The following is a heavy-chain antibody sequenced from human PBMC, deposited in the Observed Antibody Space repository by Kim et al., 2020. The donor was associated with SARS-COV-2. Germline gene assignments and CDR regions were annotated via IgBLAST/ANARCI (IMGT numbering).Heavy chain of an antibody. J-gene: IGHJ6*02. CDR2: ISSSGSTI. D-gene: IGHD3-22*01. Sequence: GGSLRLSCAASGFTFSSYEMNWVRQAPGKGLEWVSYISSSGSTIYYADSVKGRFTISRDNAKNSLYLQMNSLRAEDTAVYYCARGHYYDSSRISYGMDVWGQGTTVTVSS. CDR3: ARGHYYDSSRISYGMDV. V-gene: IGHV3-48*03. CDR1: GFTFSSYE.